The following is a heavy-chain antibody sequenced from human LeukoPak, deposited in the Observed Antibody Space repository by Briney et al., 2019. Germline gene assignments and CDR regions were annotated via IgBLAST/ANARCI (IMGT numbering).Heavy chain of an antibody. CDR3: ARHPTVTIFWRGWSSYFDY. CDR2: INHSGST. V-gene: IGHV4-34*01. J-gene: IGHJ4*02. Sequence: SETLSLTCGVYGGSFSGYYWNRIRQSPGKGLEWIGEINHSGSTNYNPSLKSRVTMSVDTSQKQFSLRLTSVTAADTAVYYCARHPTVTIFWRGWSSYFDYWGQGTLVTVSS. CDR1: GGSFSGYY. D-gene: IGHD3-9*01.